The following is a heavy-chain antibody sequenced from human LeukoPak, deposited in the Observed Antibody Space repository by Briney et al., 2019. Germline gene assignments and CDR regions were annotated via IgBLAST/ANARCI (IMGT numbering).Heavy chain of an antibody. V-gene: IGHV1-2*02. CDR3: ARAQGRWGAMILND. CDR1: GYTFTGYY. D-gene: IGHD3-22*01. CDR2: INPNSGGT. Sequence: ASVTVSFKAAGYTFTGYYLHWVRQPPGQGHGWVGWINPNSGGTNYAQKFQGRVTMTRDTAISTAYMELSRLRSDDTAVYYCARAQGRWGAMILNDWGQGTLVSVSS. J-gene: IGHJ4*02.